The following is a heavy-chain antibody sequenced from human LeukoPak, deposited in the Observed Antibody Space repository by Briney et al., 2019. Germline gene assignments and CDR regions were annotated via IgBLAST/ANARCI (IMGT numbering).Heavy chain of an antibody. V-gene: IGHV3-21*01. Sequence: GGSLRLSCAASGFTFSSYSMTWVRQAPGKGLEWVSSISSSSSYIYYADSVRGRFTISRDNAKNSLYLQMNSLRAEDTAVYYCARAHNWKYGTFDYWGQGTLVTVSS. CDR2: ISSSSSYI. CDR3: ARAHNWKYGTFDY. CDR1: GFTFSSYS. D-gene: IGHD1-7*01. J-gene: IGHJ4*02.